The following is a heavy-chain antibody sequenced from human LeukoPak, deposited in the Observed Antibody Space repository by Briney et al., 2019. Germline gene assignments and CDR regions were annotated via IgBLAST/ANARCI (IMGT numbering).Heavy chain of an antibody. J-gene: IGHJ4*02. D-gene: IGHD5-12*01. V-gene: IGHV3-74*01. CDR2: SKNDGSST. CDR1: GFTFTAYW. CDR3: VKEGAGYGYDY. Sequence: GGSLRLSCAASGFTFTAYWMHWVRQTPGRGLVWVPRSKNDGSSTGYADSVKGRFTISRDNAKNTLYLQMNSLGAEDTAIYYCVKEGAGYGYDYWGQGTLVTVSS.